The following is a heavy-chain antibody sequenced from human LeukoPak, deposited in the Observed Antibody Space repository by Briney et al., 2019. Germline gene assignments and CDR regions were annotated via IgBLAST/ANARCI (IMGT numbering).Heavy chain of an antibody. V-gene: IGHV4-61*01. CDR1: GGSVSSGSYY. D-gene: IGHD3-9*01. CDR2: IYYSGST. CDR3: ARYDILTGFEDY. Sequence: SETLSLTCTVSGGSVSSGSYYWSWIRQPPGKGLEWIGCIYYSGSTNYNPSLKSRVTISVDTSKNQFSLKLSSVTAADTAVYYCARYDILTGFEDYWGQGTLVTVSS. J-gene: IGHJ4*02.